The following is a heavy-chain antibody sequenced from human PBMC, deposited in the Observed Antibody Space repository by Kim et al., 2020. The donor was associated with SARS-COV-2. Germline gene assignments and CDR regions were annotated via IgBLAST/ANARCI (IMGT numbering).Heavy chain of an antibody. CDR3: ARAMCWWKQWLAHTPNGGYFDY. CDR1: GGSFSGYY. V-gene: IGHV4-34*01. J-gene: IGHJ4*02. D-gene: IGHD6-19*01. CDR2: INHSGST. Sequence: SETLSLTCAVYGGSFSGYYWSWIRQPPGKGLEWIGEINHSGSTNYNPSLKSRVTISVDTSKNQFSLKLSSVTAADTAVYYCARAMCWWKQWLAHTPNGGYFDYWGQGTLVTVSS.